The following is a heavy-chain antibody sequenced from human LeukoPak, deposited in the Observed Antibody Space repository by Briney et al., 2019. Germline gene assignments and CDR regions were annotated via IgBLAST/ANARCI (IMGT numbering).Heavy chain of an antibody. CDR2: IYPGDSDT. D-gene: IGHD3-16*01. V-gene: IGHV5-51*01. CDR1: GCSFSSYC. CDR3: ARARILLTFGGLRGTKTDAFDI. J-gene: IGHJ3*02. Sequence: GESLKISCKGSGCSFSSYCIGWVRQMPGKGLEWMGIIYPGDSDTRNSPSFQGQVTISADKSISTAYLQWSSLKASDTAMYFCARARILLTFGGLRGTKTDAFDIWGQGTMVTVSS.